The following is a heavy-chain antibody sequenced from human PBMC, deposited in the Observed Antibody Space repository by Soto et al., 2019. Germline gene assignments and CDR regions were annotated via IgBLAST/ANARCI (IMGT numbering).Heavy chain of an antibody. CDR1: GGSISSYY. V-gene: IGHV4-59*01. CDR2: IYYSGST. CDR3: ARVGGSYPSY. Sequence: SETLSLTCTVSGGSISSYYWSWIRQPPGKGLEWIGYIYYSGSTNYNPSLKSRVTISVDTSKNQFSLKLSSVTAADTTVYYCARVGGSYPSYWGQGTLVTVSS. J-gene: IGHJ4*02. D-gene: IGHD1-26*01.